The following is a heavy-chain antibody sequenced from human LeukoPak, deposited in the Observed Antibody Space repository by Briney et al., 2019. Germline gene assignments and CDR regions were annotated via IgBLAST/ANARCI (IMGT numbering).Heavy chain of an antibody. CDR2: IYYSGGT. CDR3: ARLRFLPWFDP. CDR1: GGSISSYY. J-gene: IGHJ5*02. Sequence: PSETLSLTCTVSGGSISSYYWSWIRQPPGKGLEWIGYIYYSGGTNYNPSLKSRVTISVDTSKNQFSLKLSSVTAADTAVYYCARLRFLPWFDPWGQGTLVTVSS. D-gene: IGHD3-3*01. V-gene: IGHV4-59*01.